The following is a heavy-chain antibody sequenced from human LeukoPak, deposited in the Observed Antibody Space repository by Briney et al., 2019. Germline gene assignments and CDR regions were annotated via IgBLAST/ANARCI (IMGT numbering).Heavy chain of an antibody. Sequence: GGSLRLSCAASGFTFSYYGMTWVRQAPGKWLEWVSGISGSGGSTYYADSVKGRFTISRDNSKNTLFLQMNSLRGEDTAVYYCAKASSYFYFYMDVWGKGTTVTVSS. D-gene: IGHD6-6*01. CDR2: ISGSGGST. CDR1: GFTFSYYG. V-gene: IGHV3-23*01. CDR3: AKASSYFYFYMDV. J-gene: IGHJ6*03.